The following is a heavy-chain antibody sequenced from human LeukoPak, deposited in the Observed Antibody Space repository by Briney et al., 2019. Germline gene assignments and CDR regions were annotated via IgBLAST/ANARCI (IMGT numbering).Heavy chain of an antibody. D-gene: IGHD3-16*02. Sequence: SETLSLTCTVSGGSISSGGYYWSWISQHPGKGLEWIGYIYYSGSTYYNPSLKSRVTISVDTSKNQFSLKLSSATAADTAVYYCASLLSYDYVWGSYRANWFDPWGQGTLVTVSS. CDR1: GGSISSGGYY. V-gene: IGHV4-31*03. CDR2: IYYSGST. J-gene: IGHJ5*02. CDR3: ASLLSYDYVWGSYRANWFDP.